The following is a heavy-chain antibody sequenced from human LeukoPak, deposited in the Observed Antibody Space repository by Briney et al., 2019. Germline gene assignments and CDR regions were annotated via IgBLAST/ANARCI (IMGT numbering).Heavy chain of an antibody. J-gene: IGHJ3*02. CDR3: ARGIFGVVIDAFDI. CDR1: GFTFSSYS. V-gene: IGHV3-21*01. D-gene: IGHD3-3*01. CDR2: ISSSSSYI. Sequence: PGGSLRLSCAASGFTFSSYSMNWVRQAPGKGLEWVSSISSSSSYIYYADSVKGRFTISRDNAKNSLYLQMNSLRAEDTAVYYCARGIFGVVIDAFDIWGQGTMVTVSS.